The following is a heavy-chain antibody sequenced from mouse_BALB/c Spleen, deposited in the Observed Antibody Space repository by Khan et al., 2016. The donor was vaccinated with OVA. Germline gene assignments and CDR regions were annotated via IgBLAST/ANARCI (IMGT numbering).Heavy chain of an antibody. V-gene: IGHV1-4*01. Sequence: QVRLQQSGAELARPGASVKLSCKASGYTFTSYSMHWIKQRPGQGLEWIGNINPSNAYTNYNQKFKDKATLTADKSSSTAYMQLSSLTSEDSAVWYSTTDVPYVGSSATLDYWGQGTSVTVSS. CDR1: GYTFTSYS. CDR3: TTDVPYVGSSATLDY. D-gene: IGHD1-1*01. CDR2: INPSNAYT. J-gene: IGHJ4*01.